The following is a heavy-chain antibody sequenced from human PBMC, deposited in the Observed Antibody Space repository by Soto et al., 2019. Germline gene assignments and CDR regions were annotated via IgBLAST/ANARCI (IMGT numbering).Heavy chain of an antibody. V-gene: IGHV5-51*01. CDR2: IYPGDSDT. CDR3: AKHTNGYNPLDC. CDR1: GYSFTSFW. Sequence: EVQLVQSGAEVKKPGESLKISCEASGYSFTSFWIGWVRQMPGKGLEWMGIIYPGDSDTRYSPSFQGQVTISADKSITTAYLQWSSLRASDTAMYYCAKHTNGYNPLDCWGQRTLVTVSS. J-gene: IGHJ4*02. D-gene: IGHD5-12*01.